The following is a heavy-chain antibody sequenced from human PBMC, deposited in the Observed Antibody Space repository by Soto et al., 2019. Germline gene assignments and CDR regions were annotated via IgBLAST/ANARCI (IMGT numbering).Heavy chain of an antibody. V-gene: IGHV3-23*01. CDR2: ISGSGGST. CDR3: AKHAILFLAAEYNWFDP. D-gene: IGHD6-13*01. CDR1: GFTFSSYA. Sequence: EVQLLESGGGLVQPGGSLRLSCAASGFTFSSYAMSWVRQAPGKGLEWVSAISGSGGSTYYADSVKGRFTISRDNSKNTLYLQMNSLRAEDTAVYYCAKHAILFLAAEYNWFDPWGQGTLVTVSS. J-gene: IGHJ5*02.